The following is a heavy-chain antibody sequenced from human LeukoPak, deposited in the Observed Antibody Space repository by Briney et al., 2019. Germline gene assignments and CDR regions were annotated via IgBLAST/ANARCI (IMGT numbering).Heavy chain of an antibody. CDR1: GFTFSSYS. V-gene: IGHV3-21*04. D-gene: IGHD3-3*01. CDR3: ARDPHYDFWSGYYPMDV. CDR2: IDTSSSYI. J-gene: IGHJ6*02. Sequence: GGSLRLSCAASGFTFSSYSMNWVRQAPGKGLEWVSSIDTSSSYIYYADSVKGRFTISRDNAKNSLYLQMNSLRAEDTAVYYCARDPHYDFWSGYYPMDVWGQGTTVTVSS.